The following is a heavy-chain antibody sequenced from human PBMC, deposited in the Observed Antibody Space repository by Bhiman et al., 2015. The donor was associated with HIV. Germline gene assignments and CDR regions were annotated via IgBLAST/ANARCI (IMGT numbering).Heavy chain of an antibody. J-gene: IGHJ4*02. V-gene: IGHV3-30-3*01. CDR2: ISYDGSNK. CDR3: ARDDYYDSSGYLVW. CDR1: GFSFSSYG. D-gene: IGHD3-22*01. Sequence: QVQLVESGGGVVQSGRSLWLSCAASGFSFSSYGLHWVRQAPGKGLEWVAVISYDGSNKYYADSVKGRFTISRDNSKNTLYLQMNSLRAEDTAVYYCARDDYYDSSGYLVWWGQGTLVTVSS.